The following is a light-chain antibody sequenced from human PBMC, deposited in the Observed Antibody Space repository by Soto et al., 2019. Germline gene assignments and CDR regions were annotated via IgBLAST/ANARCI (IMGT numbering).Light chain of an antibody. V-gene: IGKV1-39*01. Sequence: DIQMTQSASTLFASVGDRVTLTCRASQTISSYLNWYQQKPGKAPKLLIYDASSLQTGVPSRFSGSGSGTDFSPTISSLQPEDFATYYCQQSYSTPPWTFGQGTKVDIK. CDR1: QTISSY. CDR2: DAS. J-gene: IGKJ1*01. CDR3: QQSYSTPPWT.